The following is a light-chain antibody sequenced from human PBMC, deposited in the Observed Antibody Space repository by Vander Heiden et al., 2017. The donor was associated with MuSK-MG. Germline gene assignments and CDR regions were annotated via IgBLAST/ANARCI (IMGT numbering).Light chain of an antibody. CDR1: QSVSSY. CDR2: DAS. CDR3: QQRRNWPTT. Sequence: EIVLTQSPATLSLFPGEGATLSCRASQSVSSYLAWYQQKPGQAPRLLIYDASNRATGIPARFSGSGSGTDFTLTISSLEPEDCAVYYCQQRRNWPTTLGQGTRLEIK. V-gene: IGKV3-11*01. J-gene: IGKJ5*01.